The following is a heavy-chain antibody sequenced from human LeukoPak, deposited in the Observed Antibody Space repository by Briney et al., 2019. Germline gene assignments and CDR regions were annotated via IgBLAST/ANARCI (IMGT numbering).Heavy chain of an antibody. CDR2: IYYSGGA. J-gene: IGHJ4*02. Sequence: SETLSLTCTVSGASIISYYWSWIRQPPGKGLEWIGYIYYSGGANYNPSLKGRATVSLDTSKNQFFLNLASVAAADSAVYYCARGRTDAAVAGNYYWGQGTLVTVSS. V-gene: IGHV4-59*01. CDR1: GASIISYY. CDR3: ARGRTDAAVAGNYY. D-gene: IGHD6-19*01.